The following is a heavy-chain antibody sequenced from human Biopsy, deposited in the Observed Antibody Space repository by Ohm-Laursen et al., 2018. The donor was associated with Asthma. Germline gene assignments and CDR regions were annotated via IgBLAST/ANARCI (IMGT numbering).Heavy chain of an antibody. Sequence: SLRLSCAASVFTFDNYTTHWLRPAPGKGLEWVTIISYDGRNTYYADSVEGRFTISRDNSKNTLFLQMSSLRPEDTAVYYCARGGLHYYEYYGMDVWGQGTTVTVSS. V-gene: IGHV3-30*04. CDR3: ARGGLHYYEYYGMDV. J-gene: IGHJ6*02. CDR2: ISYDGRNT. D-gene: IGHD2-21*02. CDR1: VFTFDNYT.